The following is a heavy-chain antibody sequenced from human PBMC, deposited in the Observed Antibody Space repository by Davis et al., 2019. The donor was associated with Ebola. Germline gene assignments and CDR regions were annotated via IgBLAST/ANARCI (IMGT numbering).Heavy chain of an antibody. CDR1: GYSFKNYA. J-gene: IGHJ4*02. V-gene: IGHV1-18*01. CDR3: ARVGLVGFSYYGGD. Sequence: AASVKVSCKASGYSFKNYAISWVRQAPGQGLEWMGWISAYNGNTNYAQKVQGRVTMTTDASTTTAYMELTNLKPDDTAVYFCARVGLVGFSYYGGDWGQGTRVTVSS. D-gene: IGHD1-26*01. CDR2: ISAYNGNT.